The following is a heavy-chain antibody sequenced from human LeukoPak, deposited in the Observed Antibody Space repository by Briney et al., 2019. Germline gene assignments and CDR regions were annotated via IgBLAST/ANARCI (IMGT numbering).Heavy chain of an antibody. J-gene: IGHJ4*02. CDR1: GFTFSSYW. D-gene: IGHD2-2*01. CDR3: ARDYCSSTSCIYGGFDY. Sequence: GGSLRLSCAASGFTFSSYWMSWVRQAPGKGLEWVANIKQDGSEKYYVDSVKGRFTISRDNAKNSLYLQMNSLRAEDTAVYYCARDYCSSTSCIYGGFDYWGQGTLVTVSS. CDR2: IKQDGSEK. V-gene: IGHV3-7*01.